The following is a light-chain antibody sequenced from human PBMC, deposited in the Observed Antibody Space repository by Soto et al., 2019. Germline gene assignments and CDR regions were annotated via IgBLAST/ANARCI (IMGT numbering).Light chain of an antibody. CDR1: QSVSIRY. V-gene: IGKV3-20*01. J-gene: IGKJ1*01. CDR3: QQYHTSRT. CDR2: GAY. Sequence: EIVLTQSPGTLSLSPGERATLSCRASQSVSIRYLAWYQQKPGQAPRLLIYGAYSRATDIPDRFSGSGSGTDFTLTISRLEPEDFAVYYCQQYHTSRTFGQGTKVEI.